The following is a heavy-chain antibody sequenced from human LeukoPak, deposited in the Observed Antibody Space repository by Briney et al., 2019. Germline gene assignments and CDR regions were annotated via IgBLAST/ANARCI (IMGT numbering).Heavy chain of an antibody. CDR3: VAAAGNGFDY. CDR2: IIPILGIA. CDR1: GGTFSSYA. D-gene: IGHD6-13*01. V-gene: IGHV1-69*04. Sequence: SVKVSCKASGGTFSSYAISWVRQAPGQGLEWMGRIIPILGIANYAQKFQGRVMITADKSTSTAYMELSSLRSEDTAVYYCVAAAGNGFDYWGQGTLVTVSS. J-gene: IGHJ4*02.